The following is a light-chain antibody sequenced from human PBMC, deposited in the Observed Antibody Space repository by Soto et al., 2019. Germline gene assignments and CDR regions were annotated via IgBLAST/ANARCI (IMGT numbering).Light chain of an antibody. CDR3: CSYAGSYTFV. Sequence: QSALTQPRSVSGSPGPSVTISCTGTSSDVGGYNHVSWYQHHPGKAPKLMIYDVNKRPSGVPDRFSGSKSGNTASLTTSGLQAEDEADYYCCSYAGSYTFVFGGGTKLTVL. J-gene: IGLJ2*01. V-gene: IGLV2-11*01. CDR1: SSDVGGYNH. CDR2: DVN.